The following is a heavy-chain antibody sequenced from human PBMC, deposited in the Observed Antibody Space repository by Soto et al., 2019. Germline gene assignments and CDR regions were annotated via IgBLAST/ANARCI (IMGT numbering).Heavy chain of an antibody. D-gene: IGHD2-15*01. CDR2: IYYSGST. J-gene: IGHJ5*01. CDR3: VRVVGYCRGGSCYSGRFDP. Sequence: PSETLSLTCTVSGGSISSYYWSWIRHPPGKGLEWIGYIYYSGSTNYNPSLKSRVTTSVDTSKNQFSLKLRSVTAADTAVYYCVRVVGYCRGGSCYSGRFDPWGQGTLVTVSS. CDR1: GGSISSYY. V-gene: IGHV4-59*01.